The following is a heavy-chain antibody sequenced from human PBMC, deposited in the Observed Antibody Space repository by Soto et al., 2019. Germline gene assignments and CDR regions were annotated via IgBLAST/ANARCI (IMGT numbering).Heavy chain of an antibody. CDR1: GFTFSDYY. CDR2: ISDSGTTL. CDR3: ARDPLAGNYYYFGMDV. J-gene: IGHJ6*02. Sequence: PGGSLRLSCAASGFTFSDYYMSWIRQAPGKGLEWVSYISDSGTTLYYADSVKGRFTISRDNAKNSLYLQMNSLGAEDTAVYYCARDPLAGNYYYFGMDVWGQGTTVTVS. D-gene: IGHD6-13*01. V-gene: IGHV3-11*01.